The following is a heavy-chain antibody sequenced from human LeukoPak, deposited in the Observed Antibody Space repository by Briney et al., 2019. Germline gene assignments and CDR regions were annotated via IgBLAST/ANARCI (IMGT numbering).Heavy chain of an antibody. J-gene: IGHJ6*03. CDR3: ARGVSSGWYYYYYMDV. CDR2: ISSNGGST. D-gene: IGHD6-19*01. Sequence: PGGSLRLSCAASGFNFSIYSLNWVRQAPGKGLEYVSAISSNGGSTYYANSVKGRFTISRDNSKNTLYLQMGSLRAEDMAVYYCARGVSSGWYYYYYMDVWGKGTTVTISS. CDR1: GFNFSIYS. V-gene: IGHV3-64*01.